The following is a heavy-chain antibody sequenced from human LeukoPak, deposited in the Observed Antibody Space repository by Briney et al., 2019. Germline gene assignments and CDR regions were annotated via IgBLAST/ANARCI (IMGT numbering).Heavy chain of an antibody. Sequence: SETLSLTCTVSGGSISSYYWSWIRQPPGKGLEWIGYIYYSGSTNYNPSLKSRVTISVDTSKNQFSLKLSSVTAADTAVCYCARRGYSYGYDYWGQGTLVTVSS. CDR2: IYYSGST. V-gene: IGHV4-59*01. D-gene: IGHD5-18*01. CDR1: GGSISSYY. CDR3: ARRGYSYGYDY. J-gene: IGHJ4*02.